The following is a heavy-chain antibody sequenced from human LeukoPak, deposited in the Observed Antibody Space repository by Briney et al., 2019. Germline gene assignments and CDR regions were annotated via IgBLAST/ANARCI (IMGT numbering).Heavy chain of an antibody. CDR3: ASDRSLIASLYYFDN. D-gene: IGHD3-22*01. J-gene: IGHJ4*02. CDR2: ISAGSSYI. V-gene: IGHV3-21*06. Sequence: GGSLRLSCAASGFTFTSYSMNWVRQAPGKGLEWVSSISAGSSYIYYTDSVRGRFTISRDNAKSSLYLQMNSLRAEDAAVYYCASDRSLIASLYYFDNWGQGTLVTVSS. CDR1: GFTFTSYS.